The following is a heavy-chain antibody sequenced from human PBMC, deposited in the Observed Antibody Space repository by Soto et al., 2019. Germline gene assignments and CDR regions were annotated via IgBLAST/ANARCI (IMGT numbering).Heavy chain of an antibody. CDR3: ARVVAYSSGWFDR. CDR1: GGSISSGGYY. V-gene: IGHV4-31*03. Sequence: QVQLQESGPGLVKPSQTLSLTCTVSGGSISSGGYYWSWIRQHPGKGLEWIGYIYSSGSTYYNTSLTSRVTISVDTSKNQFSLKLSSVTAADTAVYYCARVVAYSSGWFDRWGQGTLVTVSS. J-gene: IGHJ5*02. D-gene: IGHD6-25*01. CDR2: IYSSGST.